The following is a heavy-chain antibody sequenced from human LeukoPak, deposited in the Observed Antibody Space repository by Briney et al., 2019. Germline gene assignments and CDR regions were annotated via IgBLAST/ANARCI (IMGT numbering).Heavy chain of an antibody. CDR1: GFTFSGYA. CDR3: AKMVREFYTISYYFDY. D-gene: IGHD2-8*01. CDR2: ISGSGAGT. J-gene: IGHJ4*02. Sequence: GGSLRLSCAASGFTFSGYAMNWVRQAPGKGLEWVSGISGSGAGTYYADSVKGRFTISRDNSKNALYLQMNSLRADDTVVYYCAKMVREFYTISYYFDYWGQGTLVTVSS. V-gene: IGHV3-23*01.